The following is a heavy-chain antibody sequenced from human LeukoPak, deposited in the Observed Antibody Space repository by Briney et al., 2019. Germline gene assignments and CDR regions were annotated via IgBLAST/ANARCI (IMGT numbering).Heavy chain of an antibody. CDR1: GFTFSSYA. V-gene: IGHV3-23*01. CDR2: ISGSGGST. D-gene: IGHD3-22*01. Sequence: GASLRLSCAASGFTFSSYAMSWVRQAPGKGLEWVSAISGSGGSTYYADSVKGRFTISRDNSKNTLYLQMNSLRAEDTAVYYCAKRPSYYYDSSALSYDYFDYWGQGTLVTVSS. J-gene: IGHJ4*02. CDR3: AKRPSYYYDSSALSYDYFDY.